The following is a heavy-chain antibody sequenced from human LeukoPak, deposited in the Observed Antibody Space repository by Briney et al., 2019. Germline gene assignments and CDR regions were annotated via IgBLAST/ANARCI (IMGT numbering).Heavy chain of an antibody. CDR2: IYSGGST. J-gene: IGHJ4*02. CDR1: GFTVSSNY. CDR3: ARDPYYDILTGYSTGY. V-gene: IGHV3-53*01. Sequence: GGSLRLSCAASGFTVSSNYMSWVRQAPGKGLEWVSVIYSGGSTYYADSVKGRFTISRDNSKNTLYLQMNSLRAEDTAVYYCARDPYYDILTGYSTGYWGQGTLVTVSS. D-gene: IGHD3-9*01.